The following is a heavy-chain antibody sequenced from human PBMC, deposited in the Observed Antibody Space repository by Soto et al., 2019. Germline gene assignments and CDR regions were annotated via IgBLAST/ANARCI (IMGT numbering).Heavy chain of an antibody. Sequence: ASVKVSCKASGYTFTSYAMHWVRQAPGQRLEWMGWINAGNGNTKYSQKFQGRVTITRDTSASTAYMELSSLRSEDTAVYYCARVKGVYDILTGYYPPWLDYWGQGTLVTVSS. CDR3: ARVKGVYDILTGYYPPWLDY. J-gene: IGHJ4*02. D-gene: IGHD3-9*01. CDR2: INAGNGNT. V-gene: IGHV1-3*01. CDR1: GYTFTSYA.